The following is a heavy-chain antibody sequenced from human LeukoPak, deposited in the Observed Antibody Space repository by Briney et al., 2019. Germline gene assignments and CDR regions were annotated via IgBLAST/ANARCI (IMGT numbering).Heavy chain of an antibody. D-gene: IGHD2-21*02. CDR2: INVGNGDT. Sequence: ASVKVSCKASGYNFITYAMHWVRQAPGQGLEWMGYINVGNGDTKYSQKFQGRVTFTRDTSASIAYMEQSSLTSEDTAIYYCARKNYGDRHPYDYWGQGTLVTVSS. V-gene: IGHV1-3*01. J-gene: IGHJ4*02. CDR1: GYNFITYA. CDR3: ARKNYGDRHPYDY.